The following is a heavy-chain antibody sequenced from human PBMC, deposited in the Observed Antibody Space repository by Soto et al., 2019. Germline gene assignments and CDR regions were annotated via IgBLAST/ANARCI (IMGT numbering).Heavy chain of an antibody. CDR2: ISTSSSYT. J-gene: IGHJ3*02. CDR3: ARERGYPDAFDI. Sequence: PGGSLRLSCAASGFTFNNYAMNWVRQAPGRGLEWVSSISTSSSYTYYADSVKGRFTISRDNSKNSLYLQMNSLRAEDTAVYYCARERGYPDAFDIWGQGTMVTVSS. CDR1: GFTFNNYA. D-gene: IGHD3-16*02. V-gene: IGHV3-21*01.